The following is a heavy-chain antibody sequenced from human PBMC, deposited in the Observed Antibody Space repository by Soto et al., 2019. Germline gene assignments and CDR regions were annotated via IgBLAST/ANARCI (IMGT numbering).Heavy chain of an antibody. J-gene: IGHJ3*02. D-gene: IGHD3-10*01. CDR2: TYYSGST. V-gene: IGHV4-39*01. Sequence: QLQLQESGPGLVKPSETLSLTCTVSGGSISSSSYYWGWMRQPPGKGLEGIGSTYYSGSTYYKQSHKRQVTRTVDTSKNQFSLKMSPVTAADTAVYYCARQVSPWAQGAFDIWGQGTLVTVSS. CDR3: ARQVSPWAQGAFDI. CDR1: GGSISSSSYY.